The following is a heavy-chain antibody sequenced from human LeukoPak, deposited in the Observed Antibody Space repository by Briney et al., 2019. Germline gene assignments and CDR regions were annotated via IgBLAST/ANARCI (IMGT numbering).Heavy chain of an antibody. CDR2: ISYDGSNK. V-gene: IGHV3-30*04. CDR1: GFTFSSYA. J-gene: IGHJ3*02. Sequence: GRSLRLSCAASGFTFSSYAMHWVRQAPGEGLEWVAVISYDGSNKYYADSVKGRFTISRDNSKNTLYLQMNSLRAEDTAVYYCAVPAAVAFDIWGQGTMVTVSS. D-gene: IGHD6-13*01. CDR3: AVPAAVAFDI.